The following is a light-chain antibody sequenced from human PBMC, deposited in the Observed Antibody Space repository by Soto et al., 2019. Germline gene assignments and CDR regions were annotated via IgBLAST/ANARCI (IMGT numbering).Light chain of an antibody. Sequence: DIQMTQSPYSLSASVGDRVTITCRASQSISSYVNWYQQKPGKAPKLLIYAASSLQSGVPSRFSGSGSGTDFTLTISSLQHEAFATYYCQQSYSTPPLPFGGGTKVQSK. V-gene: IGKV1-39*01. CDR2: AAS. CDR3: QQSYSTPPLP. J-gene: IGKJ4*01. CDR1: QSISSY.